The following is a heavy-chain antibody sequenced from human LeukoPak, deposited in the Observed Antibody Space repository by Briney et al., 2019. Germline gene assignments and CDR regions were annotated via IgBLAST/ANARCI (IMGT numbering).Heavy chain of an antibody. D-gene: IGHD2-2*01. CDR3: AKGGCSSTSCYAGYRYYYYGMDV. CDR2: IYSGGST. J-gene: IGHJ6*02. CDR1: GFTVSSNY. V-gene: IGHV3-66*01. Sequence: GGSLRLSCAASGFTVSSNYMSWVRQAPGKGLEWVSVIYSGGSTYYADSVKGRFTISRDNSKNTLYLQMNSLRAEDTAVYYCAKGGCSSTSCYAGYRYYYYGMDVWGQGTTVTVSS.